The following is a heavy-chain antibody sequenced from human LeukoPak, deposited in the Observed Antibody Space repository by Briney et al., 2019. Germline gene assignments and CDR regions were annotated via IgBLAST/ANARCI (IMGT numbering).Heavy chain of an antibody. Sequence: GASVKVSCKASGYTFTSYGISWVRRAPGQGLEWMGWISAYNGNTNYAQKLQGRVTMTTDTSTSTAYMELRSLRSDDTAVYYCARGVLWFGDGGNWFDPWGQGPLVTVSS. V-gene: IGHV1-18*04. D-gene: IGHD3-10*01. CDR3: ARGVLWFGDGGNWFDP. J-gene: IGHJ5*02. CDR1: GYTFTSYG. CDR2: ISAYNGNT.